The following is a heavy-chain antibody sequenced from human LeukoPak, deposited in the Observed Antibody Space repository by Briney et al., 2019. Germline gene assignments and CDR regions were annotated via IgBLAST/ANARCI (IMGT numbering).Heavy chain of an antibody. CDR3: ARDSRGSYSFPYYYYYYMDV. J-gene: IGHJ6*03. CDR1: GGSISSYY. D-gene: IGHD1-26*01. Sequence: SETLSLTCTVSGGSISSYYWSWIRQPPGKGLEWIGYIYYSGSTNYNLSLKSRVTISVDTSKNQFSLKLSSMTAADTAVYYCARDSRGSYSFPYYYYYYMDVWGKGTTVTVSS. V-gene: IGHV4-59*01. CDR2: IYYSGST.